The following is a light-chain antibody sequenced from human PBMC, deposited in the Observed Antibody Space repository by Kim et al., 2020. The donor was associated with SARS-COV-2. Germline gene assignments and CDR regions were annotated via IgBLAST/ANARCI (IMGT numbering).Light chain of an antibody. V-gene: IGKV1-17*01. CDR1: QDIRND. CDR3: LQHSTYPIT. J-gene: IGKJ5*01. Sequence: DIQMTQSPSSLSASVGDRVTITCRAGQDIRNDLGWYQQNPGRAPKRLIYGASSLQSGVPSRFSGSGSGTEFTLTISSVQPEDFATYFCLQHSTYPITFGQGTRLEIK. CDR2: GAS.